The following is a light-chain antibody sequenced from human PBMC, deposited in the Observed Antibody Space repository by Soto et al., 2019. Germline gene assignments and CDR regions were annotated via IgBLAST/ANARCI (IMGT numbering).Light chain of an antibody. CDR1: QSVSTS. V-gene: IGKV1-5*03. CDR2: KAS. J-gene: IGKJ2*01. CDR3: QHYKSYSYT. Sequence: DIQMTQSPSTLSASVGDRVTITCRASQSVSTSLAWYQQKPGKAPRLLIFKASSLQSEVPSSFSGSGSGTEFTLTISSLQPYDFATYYCQHYKSYSYTFGQGTKLEIK.